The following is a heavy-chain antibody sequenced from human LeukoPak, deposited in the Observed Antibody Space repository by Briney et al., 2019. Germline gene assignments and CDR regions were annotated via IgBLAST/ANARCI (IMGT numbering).Heavy chain of an antibody. CDR2: INHSGST. CDR3: ARGQGSGSYYARLYYYYGMDV. D-gene: IGHD3-10*01. CDR1: GGSFSGYY. V-gene: IGHV4-34*01. Sequence: SETLSLTCAVYGGSFSGYYWSWIRQPPGKGLEWIGEINHSGSTNYNPSLKSRVTISVDTSKNQFSLKLSSVTAADTAVYYCARGQGSGSYYARLYYYYGMDVWGKGTTVTVSS. J-gene: IGHJ6*04.